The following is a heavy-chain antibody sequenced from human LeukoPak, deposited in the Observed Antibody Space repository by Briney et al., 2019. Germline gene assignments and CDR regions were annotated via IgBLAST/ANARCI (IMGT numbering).Heavy chain of an antibody. CDR2: ISAYNGNT. Sequence: ASVKVSCKASGYTFTSYGISWVRQAPGQGLEWMGWISAYNGNTNYAQKLQGRVTMTRDTSISTAYMELSRLRSDDTAVYYCARDLVRGVRYYYMDVWGKGTTVTVSS. J-gene: IGHJ6*03. CDR3: ARDLVRGVRYYYMDV. V-gene: IGHV1-18*01. D-gene: IGHD3-10*01. CDR1: GYTFTSYG.